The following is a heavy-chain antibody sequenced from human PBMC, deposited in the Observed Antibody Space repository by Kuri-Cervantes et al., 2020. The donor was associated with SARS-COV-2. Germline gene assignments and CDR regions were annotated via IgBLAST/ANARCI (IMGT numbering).Heavy chain of an antibody. Sequence: SETLSLTXAVYGGSFSGYYWSWIRQPPGKGLEWIGEINHSGSTNYNPSLKSRVTISVDTSKNQFALKLSSVTAADTAVYYCAAKGCHNQKRTSCYNDYWGQGTLVTVSS. CDR3: AAKGCHNQKRTSCYNDY. CDR2: INHSGST. V-gene: IGHV4-34*01. J-gene: IGHJ4*02. CDR1: GGSFSGYY. D-gene: IGHD2-2*01.